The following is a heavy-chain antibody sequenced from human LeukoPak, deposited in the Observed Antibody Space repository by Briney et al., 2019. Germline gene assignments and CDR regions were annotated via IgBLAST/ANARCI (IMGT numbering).Heavy chain of an antibody. D-gene: IGHD3-10*01. CDR1: GFTFSTYA. Sequence: GGSLRLSCAASGFTFSTYAMSWVRQAPGKGVEVGSAISGSGGSTYYADSVKGRFTISRDNSKNTLSLQMNSLKAEDTAVAYCAKARRITLVRGDYYFDYWGQGTLVTVSS. V-gene: IGHV3-23*01. J-gene: IGHJ4*02. CDR2: ISGSGGST. CDR3: AKARRITLVRGDYYFDY.